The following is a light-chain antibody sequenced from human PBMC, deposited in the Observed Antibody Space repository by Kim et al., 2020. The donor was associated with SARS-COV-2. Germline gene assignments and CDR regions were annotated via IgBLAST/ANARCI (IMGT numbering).Light chain of an antibody. CDR2: DVS. V-gene: IGLV2-14*01. CDR3: NSYTSSSTLV. J-gene: IGLJ3*02. CDR1: SSDVGGYNY. Sequence: QSALTQPASVSGSPGQSITISCTGTSSDVGGYNYVSWYQQHPGKAPKLMIYDVSKRPSGVSNRFSGSKSANTASLTISGLQAEDEADYYCNSYTSSSTLVFGGGTQLTVL.